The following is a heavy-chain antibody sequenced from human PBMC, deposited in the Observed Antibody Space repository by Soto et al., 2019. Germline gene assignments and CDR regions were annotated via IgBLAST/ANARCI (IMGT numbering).Heavy chain of an antibody. CDR1: GFTFSSYS. CDR2: ISSSSSTI. V-gene: IGHV3-48*01. D-gene: IGHD6-19*01. J-gene: IGHJ4*02. Sequence: EGSLRLSCAASGFTFSSYSMNWVRQAPGKGLEWVSYISSSSSTIYYADSVKGRFTISRDNAKNSLYLQMNSLRAEDTAVYYCARDKRVSTVAGTDYWGQGTLVTVSS. CDR3: ARDKRVSTVAGTDY.